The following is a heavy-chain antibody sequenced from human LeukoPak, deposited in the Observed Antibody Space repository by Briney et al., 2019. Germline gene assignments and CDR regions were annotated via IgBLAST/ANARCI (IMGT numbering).Heavy chain of an antibody. D-gene: IGHD6-19*01. CDR3: ARDYGWLVPEPRLGGRYFDL. CDR2: ISYDGSNK. J-gene: IGHJ2*01. CDR1: GFTFSSYA. Sequence: GGSLRLSCAASGFTFSSYAMHWVRQAPGKGLEWVAVISYDGSNKYYADSVKGRFTISRDNSKNTLYLQMNSLRAEDTAVYYCARDYGWLVPEPRLGGRYFDLWGRGTLVTVSS. V-gene: IGHV3-30-3*01.